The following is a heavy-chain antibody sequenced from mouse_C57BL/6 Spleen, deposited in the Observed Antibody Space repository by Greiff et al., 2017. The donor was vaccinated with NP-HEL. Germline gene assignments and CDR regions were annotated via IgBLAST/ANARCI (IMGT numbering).Heavy chain of an antibody. CDR2: IDPSDSYT. Sequence: QVQLQQSGAELVMPGASVKLSCKASGYTFTSYWMHWVKQRPGQGLEWIGEIDPSDSYTNYNQKFKGKSTLTVDKSSSTAYMQLSSLTSEDSAVYYCARSGPIYDGYSAWFAYWGQGTLVTVSA. J-gene: IGHJ3*01. CDR3: ARSGPIYDGYSAWFAY. CDR1: GYTFTSYW. V-gene: IGHV1-69*01. D-gene: IGHD2-3*01.